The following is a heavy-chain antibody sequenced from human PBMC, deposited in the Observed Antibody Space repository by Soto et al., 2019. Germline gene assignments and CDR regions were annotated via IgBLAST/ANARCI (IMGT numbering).Heavy chain of an antibody. CDR2: INPSGGST. Sequence: ASVKVSCKASGYTFTSYYMHWVRQAPGQGLEWMGIINPSGGSTSYAQKFQGRVTMTRDTSTSTVYMELSSLRSEDTAVYYCARASSWYSPDINFAYWGQGTLVTVSS. V-gene: IGHV1-46*01. J-gene: IGHJ4*02. CDR3: ARASSWYSPDINFAY. CDR1: GYTFTSYY. D-gene: IGHD6-13*01.